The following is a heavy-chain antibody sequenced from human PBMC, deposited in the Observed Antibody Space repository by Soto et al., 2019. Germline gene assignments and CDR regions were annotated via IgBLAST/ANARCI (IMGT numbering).Heavy chain of an antibody. D-gene: IGHD3-16*02. V-gene: IGHV4-59*01. CDR3: ARGAGDYIWGSYRISYFDY. J-gene: IGHJ4*02. Sequence: SETLSLTCTVSGGSISSYYWSWIRQPPGKGLEWIGYIYYSGSTNYNPSHKSRVTISVDTSKNQFSLKLSSVTAADTAVYYCARGAGDYIWGSYRISYFDYWGQGTLVTVSS. CDR1: GGSISSYY. CDR2: IYYSGST.